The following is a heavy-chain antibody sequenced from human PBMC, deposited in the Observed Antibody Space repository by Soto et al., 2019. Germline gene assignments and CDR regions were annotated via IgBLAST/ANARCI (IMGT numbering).Heavy chain of an antibody. CDR3: ARRLNIMDFDY. CDR2: IYPGDSDT. J-gene: IGHJ4*02. CDR1: GYSFTTDW. D-gene: IGHD3-16*01. Sequence: GESLKISCKASGYSFTTDWIGWVRQMPGKGLEWMGIIYPGDSDTRYSPSFQGQVTISADKSISTAYLQWSSLKASDTAMYYCARRLNIMDFDYWGQGTLVTVSS. V-gene: IGHV5-51*01.